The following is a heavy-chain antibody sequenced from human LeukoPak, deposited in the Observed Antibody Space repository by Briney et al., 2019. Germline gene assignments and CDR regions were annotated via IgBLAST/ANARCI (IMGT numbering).Heavy chain of an antibody. V-gene: IGHV4-59*01. D-gene: IGHD5-24*01. J-gene: IGHJ4*02. Sequence: SETLSLTCTVSGGSISSYYWSWIRQPPGKGLEWIGYIYYSGSTNYNPSLKSRVTISVDTSKSQFSLKLSSVTAADTAVYYCARGKDGYNLDFDYWGQGTLVTVSS. CDR2: IYYSGST. CDR1: GGSISSYY. CDR3: ARGKDGYNLDFDY.